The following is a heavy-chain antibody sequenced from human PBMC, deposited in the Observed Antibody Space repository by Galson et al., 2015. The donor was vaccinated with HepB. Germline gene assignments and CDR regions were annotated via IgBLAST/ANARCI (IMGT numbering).Heavy chain of an antibody. V-gene: IGHV3-30*18. CDR2: ISYDGSNK. Sequence: SLRLSCAASGFTFSSYGMHWVRQAPGKGLEWVAVISYDGSNKYYADSVKGRFTISRDNSKNTLYLQMNSLRAEDTAVYYCAKGMVRGVIGAFDIWGQGTMVTVSS. CDR1: GFTFSSYG. D-gene: IGHD3-10*01. CDR3: AKGMVRGVIGAFDI. J-gene: IGHJ3*02.